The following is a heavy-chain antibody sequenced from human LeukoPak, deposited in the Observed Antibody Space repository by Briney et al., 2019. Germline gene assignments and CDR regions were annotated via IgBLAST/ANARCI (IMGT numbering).Heavy chain of an antibody. CDR2: INAGNGNT. V-gene: IGHV1-3*01. Sequence: ASVKVSCKASQYSFIYYAIHWVRQAPGQRLECMGWINAGNGNTKYSQKFQGRVTITRDTSASTAYMELSSLRSEDTAVYYCARGSDYYYGMDVWGQGTTVTVSS. J-gene: IGHJ6*02. CDR3: ARGSDYYYGMDV. CDR1: QYSFIYYA.